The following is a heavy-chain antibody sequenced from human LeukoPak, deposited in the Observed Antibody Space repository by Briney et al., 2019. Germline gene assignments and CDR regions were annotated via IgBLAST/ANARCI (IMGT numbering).Heavy chain of an antibody. J-gene: IGHJ4*02. D-gene: IGHD5-18*01. CDR1: GFTFSSYA. Sequence: PGGSLRLSCAASGFTFSSYAMPWVRQAPGKGLEWVAVISYDGSNKYYADSVKGRFTISRDNSKNTLYLQMNSLRAEDTAVYYCAKDPRDGLWVDYWGQGTLVTVSS. V-gene: IGHV3-30-3*01. CDR3: AKDPRDGLWVDY. CDR2: ISYDGSNK.